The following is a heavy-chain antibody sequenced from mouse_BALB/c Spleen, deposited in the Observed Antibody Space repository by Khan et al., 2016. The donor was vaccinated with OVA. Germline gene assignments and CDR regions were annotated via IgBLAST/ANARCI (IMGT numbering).Heavy chain of an antibody. CDR2: INTYTGEP. J-gene: IGHJ1*01. V-gene: IGHV9-1*02. CDR1: GYTFTNYG. D-gene: IGHD6-2*01. CDR3: ARISSYWYSDV. Sequence: VQLKQSGPELKKPGETVKISCKASGYTFTNYGMNWVKQAPGKGLKWMGWINTYTGEPTYADDFKGRFVFSLETSASTAYLQLSNLKNEDMTTYFCARISSYWYSDVWGAGTTVTVAA.